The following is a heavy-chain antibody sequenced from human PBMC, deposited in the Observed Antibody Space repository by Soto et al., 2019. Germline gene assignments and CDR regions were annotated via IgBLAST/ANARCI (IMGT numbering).Heavy chain of an antibody. J-gene: IGHJ3*02. CDR1: GYNFANYW. D-gene: IGHD6-13*01. V-gene: IGHV5-51*01. Sequence: PGEALKISCEGSGYNFANYWIGWVRQMPGKGLEWMGMIFPGDPDTKNSPSLQGQITMSVDKSDSSAYLQWRSLKASDTAMYYCAAGYTTGPDAFDIWGQGTMITVSS. CDR2: IFPGDPDT. CDR3: AAGYTTGPDAFDI.